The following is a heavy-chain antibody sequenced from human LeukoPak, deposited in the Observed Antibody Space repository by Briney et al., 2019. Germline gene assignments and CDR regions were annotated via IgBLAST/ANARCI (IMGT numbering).Heavy chain of an antibody. J-gene: IGHJ4*02. D-gene: IGHD3-16*01. CDR1: EFPFSSFW. CDR3: ARAPWYGNSYAN. Sequence: PGGSLTLSCEASEFPFSSFWMSWVRQAPGKGLEWVADIKADGSEKRYVDSVKGRFTISRDNAKNSLYPQMNSLTAEDTAVYYCARAPWYGNSYANGGQGTLVTVSS. V-gene: IGHV3-7*04. CDR2: IKADGSEK.